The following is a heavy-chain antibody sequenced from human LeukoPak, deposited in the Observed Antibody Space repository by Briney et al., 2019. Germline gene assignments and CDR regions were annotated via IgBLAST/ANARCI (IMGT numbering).Heavy chain of an antibody. CDR3: ARGEITSGGVIVVFDS. J-gene: IGHJ4*02. D-gene: IGHD3-16*02. Sequence: ASVKVSCKASGYTFTDNYIHWVRQAPGQGLEWMGWLNPHSGSTNSAQKFQGRVTMARDTSISTAYMELSRLRSDDTAVYYCARGEITSGGVIVVFDSWGQGTLVTVSS. CDR1: GYTFTDNY. V-gene: IGHV1-2*02. CDR2: LNPHSGST.